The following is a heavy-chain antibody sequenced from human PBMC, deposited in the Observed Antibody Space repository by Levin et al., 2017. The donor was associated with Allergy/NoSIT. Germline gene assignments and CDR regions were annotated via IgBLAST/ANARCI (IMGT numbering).Heavy chain of an antibody. CDR3: AKGSGDALTVTSPSIIIVPLTMGGYDS. CDR2: ISGSGDAT. CDR1: GFKFSSYA. Sequence: GESLKISCAASGFKFSSYAMSWVRQAPGKGLEWVSTISGSGDATYYADSVKGRFSISRDNSKNAVYLQVTSLRAGDTAVYYCAKGSGDALTVTSPSIIIVPLTMGGYDSWGQGTLVTVSS. J-gene: IGHJ4*02. D-gene: IGHD2/OR15-2a*01. V-gene: IGHV3-23*01.